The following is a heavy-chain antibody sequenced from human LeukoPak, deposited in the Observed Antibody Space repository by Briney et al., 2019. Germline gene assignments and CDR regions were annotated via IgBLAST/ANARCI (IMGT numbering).Heavy chain of an antibody. V-gene: IGHV3-9*01. CDR1: GFTFDDYA. J-gene: IGHJ4*02. CDR2: ISWNSGSI. Sequence: GGSLRLSCAASGFTFDDYAMHWVRQAPGKGLEWVSGISWNSGSIGYADSVKGRFTISRDNAKNSLYLQMNSPRAEDTALYYCARDSDWQWLGYYFDYWGQGTLVTVSS. CDR3: ARDSDWQWLGYYFDY. D-gene: IGHD6-19*01.